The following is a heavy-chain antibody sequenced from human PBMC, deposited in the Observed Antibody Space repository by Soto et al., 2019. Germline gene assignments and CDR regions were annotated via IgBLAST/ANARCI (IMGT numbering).Heavy chain of an antibody. D-gene: IGHD1-26*01. J-gene: IGHJ4*02. CDR2: IKHDGNEK. Sequence: PGGSLRLSCAASGFTFSHYWMIWVRQAPGKGLEWVANIKHDGNEKYYVDSVKGRFIISRDNAKNSLYLQLTSVRGEDPSVYYCARGRSLSGDNWGQGCLLTVS. CDR3: ARGRSLSGDN. CDR1: GFTFSHYW. V-gene: IGHV3-7*05.